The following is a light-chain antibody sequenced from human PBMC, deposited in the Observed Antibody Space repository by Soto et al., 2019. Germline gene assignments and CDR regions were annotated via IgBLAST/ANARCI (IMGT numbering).Light chain of an antibody. CDR1: TSNIGANT. CDR2: SLS. CDR3: AAWDDSLNGYV. J-gene: IGLJ1*01. Sequence: QSVLTQPPSASGTPGQRVAFSCSGSTSNIGANTVNWYQQLPGAAPKLLIYSLSQRPSGVPDRFSGSKSGTSASLAISGLQSDDEADYYCAAWDDSLNGYVFGTGTKATVL. V-gene: IGLV1-44*01.